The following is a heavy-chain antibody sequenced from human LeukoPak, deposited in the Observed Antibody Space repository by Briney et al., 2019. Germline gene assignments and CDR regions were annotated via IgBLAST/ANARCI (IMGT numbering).Heavy chain of an antibody. CDR2: IKSKADGETT. CDR1: GFTFTHAW. CDR3: TTDLGITMIRGVIVS. Sequence: GGSLRLSCAASGFTFTHAWLTWVRQAPGKGLEWVGRIKSKADGETTDYAAPVKGRFFMSRDDSKATLFLQMNYLETEDTAVYYCTTDLGITMIRGVIVSWGQGTLVTVSS. V-gene: IGHV3-15*01. J-gene: IGHJ4*02. D-gene: IGHD3-10*01.